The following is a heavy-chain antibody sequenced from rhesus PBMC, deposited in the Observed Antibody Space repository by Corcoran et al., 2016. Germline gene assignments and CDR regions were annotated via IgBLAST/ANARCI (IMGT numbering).Heavy chain of an antibody. CDR1: GGSISDSYY. CDR2: IYGNSGST. J-gene: IGHJ6*01. D-gene: IGHD2-21*01. CDR3: ASYCTGSGCYEYGLDS. Sequence: QVQLQESGPGLVKPSETLSLTCAVSGGSISDSYYWNWIRQPPGKGLEWIGNIYGNSGSTYYNPSLKRRVTISKDTSKNQCFLKLSSVTAADTAVYYCASYCTGSGCYEYGLDSWGQGVVVTVSS. V-gene: IGHV4S9*01.